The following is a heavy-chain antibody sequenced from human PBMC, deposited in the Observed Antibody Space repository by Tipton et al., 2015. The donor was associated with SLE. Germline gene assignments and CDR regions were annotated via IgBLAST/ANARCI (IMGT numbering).Heavy chain of an antibody. D-gene: IGHD3-9*01. J-gene: IGHJ3*02. Sequence: LRLSCSVSGASISSYYWSWIRQPPGKGLEWIGYIYYSGSSNYNPSLKSCVTISVDTSKNQFSLKLSSVTAADTAVYYCASGILTVYAAFDILGPGTMVTVSS. CDR1: GASISSYY. CDR3: ASGILTVYAAFDI. CDR2: IYYSGSS. V-gene: IGHV4-59*12.